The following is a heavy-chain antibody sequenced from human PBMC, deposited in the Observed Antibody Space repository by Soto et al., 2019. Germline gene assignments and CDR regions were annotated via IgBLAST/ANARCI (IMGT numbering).Heavy chain of an antibody. CDR1: GFTFSSYA. CDR2: ISVSGGST. D-gene: IGHD2-15*01. CDR3: AKDRRGVVVAKRDRVLFDY. J-gene: IGHJ4*02. V-gene: IGHV3-23*01. Sequence: GGSLRLSCAASGFTFSSYAMSWVRQAPGKGLEWVSAISVSGGSTYYADSVKGRFTISRDNSKNTLYLQMNSLRAEDTAVYYCAKDRRGVVVAKRDRVLFDYWGQGTLVTVSS.